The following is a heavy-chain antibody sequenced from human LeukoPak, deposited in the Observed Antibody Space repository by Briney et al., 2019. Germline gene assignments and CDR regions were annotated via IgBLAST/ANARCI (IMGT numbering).Heavy chain of an antibody. J-gene: IGHJ4*02. CDR1: GFTFTDSA. V-gene: IGHV3-23*01. CDR2: ISTSGGDT. Sequence: GGSLRLSCAASGFTFTDSAMTWVRQAPGKGLEWVSAISTSGGDTIYTDSVKDRFTISRDNSKNTLYLQMNSPGAEDTAIYYCAKGGSYAPLDYWGQGTLVTVSS. CDR3: AKGGSYAPLDY. D-gene: IGHD1-26*01.